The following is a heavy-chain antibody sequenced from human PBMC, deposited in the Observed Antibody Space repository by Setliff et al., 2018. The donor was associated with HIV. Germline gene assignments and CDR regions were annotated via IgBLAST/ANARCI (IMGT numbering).Heavy chain of an antibody. CDR2: FNTETRNP. Sequence: ASVKVSCKASGYTVTTYGISWVRQAPGQGLEWMGWFNTETRNPMYAQAFKGRLVFSLDTSVSTAYLQINSLKAEDTAVYYCVRRGGAAAGGPHNWFDPWGQGTLVTVSS. V-gene: IGHV7-4-1*02. CDR3: VRRGGAAAGGPHNWFDP. CDR1: GYTVTTYG. D-gene: IGHD6-13*01. J-gene: IGHJ5*02.